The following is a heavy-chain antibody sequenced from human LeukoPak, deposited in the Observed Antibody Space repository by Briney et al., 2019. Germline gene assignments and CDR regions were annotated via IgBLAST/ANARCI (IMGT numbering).Heavy chain of an antibody. CDR2: ISSSSSYI. V-gene: IGHV3-21*01. Sequence: MSGGSLRLSCAASGFTFSSYSMNWVRQAPGKGLEWVSSISSSSSYIYYADSVKGRFTISRDNAKNSLYLQMNSLRAEDTAVYYCARSRGAVAGWSFDIWGQGTVVTVSS. D-gene: IGHD6-19*01. CDR1: GFTFSSYS. CDR3: ARSRGAVAGWSFDI. J-gene: IGHJ3*02.